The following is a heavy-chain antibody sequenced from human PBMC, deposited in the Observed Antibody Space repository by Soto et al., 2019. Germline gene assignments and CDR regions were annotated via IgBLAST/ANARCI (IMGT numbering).Heavy chain of an antibody. Sequence: QVQLVQSGAEVKKPGASVKVSCKASGYTFTSYAMHWVRQAPGQRLEWMGWINAGNGNTKYSQKFQGRVTITRDTCASTGYMALSSVRSEATAMYYCASDLVMDVWGQGTTVTVSS. CDR2: INAGNGNT. J-gene: IGHJ6*02. V-gene: IGHV1-3*01. D-gene: IGHD2-8*02. CDR3: ASDLVMDV. CDR1: GYTFTSYA.